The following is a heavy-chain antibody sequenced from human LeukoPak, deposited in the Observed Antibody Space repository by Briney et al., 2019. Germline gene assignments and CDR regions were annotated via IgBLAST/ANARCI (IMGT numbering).Heavy chain of an antibody. V-gene: IGHV4-34*01. CDR1: GASFSVDY. Sequence: PSEPLSLTCAVYGASFSVDYWSWIRQSPGKGLEWIGEITHSGNTNYNPSFESRVSMSVDTSKNQFSLRLSSVTAADTAIYYCARETSTVASYYFQYWGQGTLVTVSS. CDR2: ITHSGNT. J-gene: IGHJ4*02. CDR3: ARETSTVASYYFQY. D-gene: IGHD2-15*01.